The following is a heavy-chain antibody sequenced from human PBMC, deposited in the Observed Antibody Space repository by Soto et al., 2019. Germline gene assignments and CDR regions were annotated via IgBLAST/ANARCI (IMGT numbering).Heavy chain of an antibody. J-gene: IGHJ6*02. V-gene: IGHV1-69*13. CDR1: GGTFSSYA. CDR3: ARCKDSSSWSHSYYGMDV. CDR2: IIPIFGTA. D-gene: IGHD6-13*01. Sequence: ASVKVSCKASGGTFSSYAISWVRQAPGQGLEWMGGIIPIFGTANYAQKFQGRVTITADESTSTAYMELSSLRSEDTAVYYCARCKDSSSWSHSYYGMDVWGQGTTVTVSS.